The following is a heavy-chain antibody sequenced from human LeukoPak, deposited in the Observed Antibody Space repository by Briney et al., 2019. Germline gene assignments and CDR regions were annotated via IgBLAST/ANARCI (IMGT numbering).Heavy chain of an antibody. J-gene: IGHJ3*02. D-gene: IGHD5-18*01. CDR3: ARTLYSYAFDI. CDR1: GGTFSSYA. CDR2: IIPIFGTA. V-gene: IGHV1-69*13. Sequence: SVRVSCKASGGTFSSYAISWVRQAPGQGLEWMGGIIPIFGTANYAQKFQGRVTITADESTSTAYMELSSLRSEDTAAYYCARTLYSYAFDIWGQGTMVTVSS.